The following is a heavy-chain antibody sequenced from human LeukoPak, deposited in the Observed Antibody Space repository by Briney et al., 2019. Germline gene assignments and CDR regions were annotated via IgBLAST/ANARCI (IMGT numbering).Heavy chain of an antibody. V-gene: IGHV3-23*01. CDR1: GFTFSDYY. D-gene: IGHD3/OR15-3a*01. CDR2: TNGSGGRA. J-gene: IGHJ4*02. CDR3: AKGDTVWTFDS. Sequence: GGSLRLSCAASGFTFSDYYMSWIRQTPGKGLEWVSGTNGSGGRAHYADSVKGRFTISRDNSKNTLNLQMNNLRAEDTAIYYCAKGDTVWTFDSWGQGTLVTVSS.